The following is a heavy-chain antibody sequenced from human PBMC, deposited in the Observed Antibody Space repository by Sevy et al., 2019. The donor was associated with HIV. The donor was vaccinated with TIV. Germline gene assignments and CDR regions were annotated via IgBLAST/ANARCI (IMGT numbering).Heavy chain of an antibody. D-gene: IGHD3-10*01. V-gene: IGHV3-30*04. CDR3: ARAQGVLLWFGEFPL. CDR1: AFTFSSYA. Sequence: GGSLRLSCAASAFTFSSYAMHWVRQAPGKGLEWVAVISYDGNDKDYGDSVKGRFIISRDNSKNTLYLQMNSLRIEDTAVYYCARAQGVLLWFGEFPLWGPGTLVTVSS. CDR2: ISYDGNDK. J-gene: IGHJ4*02.